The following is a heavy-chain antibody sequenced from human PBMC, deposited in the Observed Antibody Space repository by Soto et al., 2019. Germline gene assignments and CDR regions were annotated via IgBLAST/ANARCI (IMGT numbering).Heavy chain of an antibody. CDR2: IRSKANSYAT. Sequence: GGSLRLSCAASGFTFSGSAMHWVRQASGKGLEWVGRIRSKANSYATAYAASVKGRFTISRDDSKNTAYLQMNSLKTEDTAVYYCTRDYYDSSGYYYVNDYWGQGT. V-gene: IGHV3-73*01. CDR1: GFTFSGSA. D-gene: IGHD3-22*01. J-gene: IGHJ4*02. CDR3: TRDYYDSSGYYYVNDY.